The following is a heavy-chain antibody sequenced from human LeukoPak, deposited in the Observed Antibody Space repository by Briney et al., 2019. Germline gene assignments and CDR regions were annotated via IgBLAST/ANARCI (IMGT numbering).Heavy chain of an antibody. V-gene: IGHV4-39*01. CDR1: GGSISSSSYY. Sequence: SETLPLTCTVSGGSISSSSYYWGWIRQPPGKGLEWIGSIYYSGSTYYNPSLKSRVTIPVDTSKNQFSLKLSSVTAADTAVYHCARRSWSVYYYGMDVWGQGTTVTVSS. D-gene: IGHD6-13*01. CDR2: IYYSGST. J-gene: IGHJ6*02. CDR3: ARRSWSVYYYGMDV.